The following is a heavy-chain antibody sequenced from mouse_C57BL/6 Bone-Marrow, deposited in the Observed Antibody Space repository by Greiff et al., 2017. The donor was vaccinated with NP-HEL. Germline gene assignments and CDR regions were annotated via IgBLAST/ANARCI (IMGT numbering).Heavy chain of an antibody. CDR1: GFTFSSYG. Sequence: EVKLMESGGDLVKPGGSLKLSCAASGFTFSSYGMSWVRQTPDKRLEWVATISSGGSYTYYPDSVKGRFTISRDNAKKTLYLQMSSLKSEDTSMNYCARHHYSNYFDYWGQGTTLTVSS. J-gene: IGHJ2*01. CDR3: ARHHYSNYFDY. CDR2: ISSGGSYT. V-gene: IGHV5-6*01. D-gene: IGHD2-5*01.